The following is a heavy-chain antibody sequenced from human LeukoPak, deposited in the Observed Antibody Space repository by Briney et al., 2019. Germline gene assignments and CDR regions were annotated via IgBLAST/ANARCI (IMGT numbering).Heavy chain of an antibody. CDR1: GFTFGDYA. CDR2: IRSKAYGGTT. Sequence: GGSLRLSCTASGFTFGDYAMSWVRQAPGKGLEWVGFIRSKAYGGTTEYAASVKGRFTISRDDSKSIAYLQMNSLKTEDTAVYYCTSDPQVIVATSAGSYHPWGQGTLVTVSS. J-gene: IGHJ5*02. CDR3: TSDPQVIVATSAGSYHP. D-gene: IGHD5-12*01. V-gene: IGHV3-49*04.